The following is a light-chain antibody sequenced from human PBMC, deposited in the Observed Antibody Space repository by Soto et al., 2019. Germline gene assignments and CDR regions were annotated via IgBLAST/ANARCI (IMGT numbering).Light chain of an antibody. J-gene: IGLJ1*01. CDR2: GDN. Sequence: QSVLTQPPSASGTPGQRVTISCSGISSNIGSHPVNWYQQLPGTAPKLLLYGDNQRPSGVPDRFSASKSGTSASLAISGLQSDDEAIYYCASWDNSLNGLYVFGVGTKVTVL. CDR3: ASWDNSLNGLYV. V-gene: IGLV1-44*01. CDR1: SSNIGSHP.